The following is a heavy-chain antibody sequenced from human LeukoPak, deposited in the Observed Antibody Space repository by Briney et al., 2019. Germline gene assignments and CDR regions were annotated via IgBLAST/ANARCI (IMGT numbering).Heavy chain of an antibody. CDR1: GFTFSSYA. Sequence: PGGSLRLSCAASGFTFSSYAMSWVRQAPGKGLEWVSAISGSGGSTYYADSVKGRFTISRDNSKNTLYLQMNSLRAEDTAVYYCAKGILGTGVVVVAATPFDYWGQGTLVTVSS. J-gene: IGHJ4*02. V-gene: IGHV3-23*01. CDR3: AKGILGTGVVVVAATPFDY. CDR2: ISGSGGST. D-gene: IGHD2-15*01.